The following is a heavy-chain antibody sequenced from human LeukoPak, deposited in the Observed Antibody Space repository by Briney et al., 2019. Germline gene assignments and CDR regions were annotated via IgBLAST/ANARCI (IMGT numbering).Heavy chain of an antibody. CDR3: ARGSFGSSGYYHWGAFDY. CDR1: GFTFSDYY. V-gene: IGHV3-23*01. CDR2: ISGSGGST. J-gene: IGHJ4*02. Sequence: GGSLRLSCAASGFTFSDYYMSWIRQAPGKGLEWVSAISGSGGSTYYADSVKGRFTISRDNSKNTLYLQMSSLRAEDTAVYYCARGSFGSSGYYHWGAFDYWGQGTLVTVSS. D-gene: IGHD3-22*01.